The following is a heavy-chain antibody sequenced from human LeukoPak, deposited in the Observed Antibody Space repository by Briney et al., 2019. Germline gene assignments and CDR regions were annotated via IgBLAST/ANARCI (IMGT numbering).Heavy chain of an antibody. Sequence: SETLSLTCTVSGGSISSYYWSWIRQPAGKGLEWIGRFYSSGGTNQNPSLKSRVTMSVDTSKNQFSLKLRSVTAADTAMYYCARADSSGYGFDYWGQGTLVTVSS. CDR1: GGSISSYY. CDR2: FYSSGGT. D-gene: IGHD3-22*01. CDR3: ARADSSGYGFDY. V-gene: IGHV4-4*07. J-gene: IGHJ4*02.